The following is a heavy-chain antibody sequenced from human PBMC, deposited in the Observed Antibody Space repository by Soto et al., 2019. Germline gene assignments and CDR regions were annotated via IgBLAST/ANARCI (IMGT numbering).Heavy chain of an antibody. V-gene: IGHV3-30-3*01. J-gene: IGHJ6*02. Sequence: QVQLVESGGGVVQPGRSLRLSCAASGFTFSSYAMHWVRQAPGKGLEWVAVISYDGSNKYYADSVKGRFTISSDNSKNPLYLQMNRLGAEDTAVYYCARSQTGAVYYSYGMDVWGQGTTVTVSS. CDR3: ARSQTGAVYYSYGMDV. CDR1: GFTFSSYA. D-gene: IGHD7-27*01. CDR2: ISYDGSNK.